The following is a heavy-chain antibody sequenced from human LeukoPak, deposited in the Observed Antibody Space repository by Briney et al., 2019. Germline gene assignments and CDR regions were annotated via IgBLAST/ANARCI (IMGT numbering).Heavy chain of an antibody. CDR1: GFTFSSYS. CDR3: ARDHQGNSFSPIDY. D-gene: IGHD4-23*01. CDR2: ISSSSSTI. J-gene: IGHJ4*02. V-gene: IGHV3-48*02. Sequence: PGGSLRLSCAASGFTFSSYSMNWVRQAPGKGLEWVSYISSSSSTIYYADSVKGRFTISRDNAKNSLYLQMNSLRDEDTAVYYCARDHQGNSFSPIDYWGQGTLVTVSS.